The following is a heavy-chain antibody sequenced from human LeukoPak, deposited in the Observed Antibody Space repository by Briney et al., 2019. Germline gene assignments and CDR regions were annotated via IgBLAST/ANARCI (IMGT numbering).Heavy chain of an antibody. D-gene: IGHD5-24*01. V-gene: IGHV3-48*03. CDR3: ARDLWASGYNATAFDI. J-gene: IGHJ3*02. CDR2: ISSSGSTI. Sequence: GGSLRLSCAASGFTFSSYEMNWVRQAPGKGLEWVSYISSSGSTIYYADCVKGRFTISRDNAKNSLYLQMNSLRAEDTAVYYCARDLWASGYNATAFDIWGQGTMVTVSS. CDR1: GFTFSSYE.